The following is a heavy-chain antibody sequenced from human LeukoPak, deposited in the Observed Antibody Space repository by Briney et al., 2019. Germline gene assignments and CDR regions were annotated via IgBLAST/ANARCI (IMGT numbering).Heavy chain of an antibody. Sequence: GGSLRLSCAASGFTFSSYAMSWVRQAPGKGLEWVSAISGSGGSTYYADSAKGRFAISRDNSKITLYLQMNSLRAEDTAVYYCAKEDRGGLVDFWGQGTLVTVSS. CDR3: AKEDRGGLVDF. CDR1: GFTFSSYA. CDR2: ISGSGGST. D-gene: IGHD3-16*01. V-gene: IGHV3-23*01. J-gene: IGHJ4*02.